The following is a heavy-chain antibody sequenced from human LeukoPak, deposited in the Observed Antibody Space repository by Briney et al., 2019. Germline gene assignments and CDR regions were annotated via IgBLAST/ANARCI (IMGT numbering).Heavy chain of an antibody. CDR1: GFTVSSNY. D-gene: IGHD3-22*01. V-gene: IGHV3-53*01. J-gene: IGHJ4*02. CDR2: IYSGGST. Sequence: GGSLRLSCAASGFTVSSNYMSWVRQAPGKGLEWVSVIYSGGSTYYADSVKGRFTISRDNSKNTLYLQMNSLRAEDTAVYYCAREDYYYDSSGHYYYWGQGTLVTVSS. CDR3: AREDYYYDSSGHYYY.